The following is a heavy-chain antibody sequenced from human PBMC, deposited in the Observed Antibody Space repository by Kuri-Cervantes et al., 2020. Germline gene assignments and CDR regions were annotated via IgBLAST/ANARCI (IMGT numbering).Heavy chain of an antibody. CDR3: ARGSPPEAPWVFGMDV. CDR1: GGTFSSYT. V-gene: IGHV1-69*02. J-gene: IGHJ6*02. D-gene: IGHD1-26*01. CDR2: IIPILGIA. Sequence: SVKVSCKASGGTFSSYTISWVRQAPGQGLEWMGRIIPILGIANYAQKFQGRVTITADKSTSTAYMELSSLRSDDTAVYYCARGSPPEAPWVFGMDVWGQGTTVTVSS.